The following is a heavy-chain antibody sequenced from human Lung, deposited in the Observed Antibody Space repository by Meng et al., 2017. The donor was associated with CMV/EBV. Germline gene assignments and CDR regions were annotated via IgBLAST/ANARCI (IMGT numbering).Heavy chain of an antibody. Sequence: HVQRGEAGAEVKKAGASVKVSCKASGYTFTGYYRHWLRQAPGQGFEWVGRITPSSGGTTYAQKFQGRVTMTRDTSISTAYMELRSLRSDDAAIYYCVRANLGSADYWGQGTLVTVSS. CDR1: GYTFTGYY. D-gene: IGHD7-27*01. J-gene: IGHJ4*02. CDR2: ITPSSGGT. V-gene: IGHV1-2*06. CDR3: VRANLGSADY.